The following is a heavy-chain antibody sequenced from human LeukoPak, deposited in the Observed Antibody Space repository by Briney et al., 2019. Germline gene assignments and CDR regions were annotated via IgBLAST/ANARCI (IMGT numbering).Heavy chain of an antibody. Sequence: ASVKVSCKASGGTFSSYAISWVRQAPGQGLEWMGIINPSGGSTSYAQKFQGRVTMTRDTSTSTVYMELSSLRSEDTAVYYCARDGYYDSSGSGHWGQGTLVTVSS. D-gene: IGHD3-22*01. CDR1: GGTFSSYA. J-gene: IGHJ4*02. CDR3: ARDGYYDSSGSGH. V-gene: IGHV1-46*01. CDR2: INPSGGST.